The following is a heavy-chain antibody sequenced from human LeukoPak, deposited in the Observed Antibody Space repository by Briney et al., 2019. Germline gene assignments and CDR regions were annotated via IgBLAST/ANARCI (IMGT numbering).Heavy chain of an antibody. CDR3: ARAYDSRGGTYYYYYTDV. J-gene: IGHJ6*03. CDR1: GYTFTSYD. CDR2: INPSGGST. V-gene: IGHV1-46*01. Sequence: GASVKVSCKASGYTFTSYDINWVRQAPGQGLEWMGIINPSGGSTSYAQKFQGRVTMTRDMSTSTVYMELSSLRSEDTAVYYCARAYDSRGGTYYYYYTDVWGKGTTVTVSS. D-gene: IGHD3-22*01.